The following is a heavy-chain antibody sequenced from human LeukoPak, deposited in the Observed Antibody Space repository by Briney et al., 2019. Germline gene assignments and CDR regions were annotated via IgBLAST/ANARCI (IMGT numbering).Heavy chain of an antibody. J-gene: IGHJ2*01. D-gene: IGHD2-15*01. CDR3: ARDRWTDCSGGTCYSWYFDL. CDR1: GFTFRRDW. V-gene: IGHV3-7*01. Sequence: GGSLRLSCAASGFTFRRDWMSWVRQAPGKGLEWVANIRQDGSERYYVDSVKGRFTTSTDNAKNSLYLQINSLRAEDTAVYYCARDRWTDCSGGTCYSWYFDLWGRGTLVTVSS. CDR2: IRQDGSER.